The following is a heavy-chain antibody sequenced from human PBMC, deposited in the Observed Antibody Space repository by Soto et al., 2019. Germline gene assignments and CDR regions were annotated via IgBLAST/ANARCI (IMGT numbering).Heavy chain of an antibody. V-gene: IGHV2-5*02. CDR3: AHSGSSGDYVWQTVFGY. Sequence: SGPTLVNPTQTLTLTCTFSGFSLSTSGVGVGWIRQPPGKALEWLALIYWDDDKRYSPSLKSRLTITNDTSKNQVVLTMTNMDPVDTATYYCAHSGSSGDYVWQTVFGYWGQGTLVTVSS. J-gene: IGHJ4*02. CDR1: GFSLSTSGVG. CDR2: IYWDDDK. D-gene: IGHD4-17*01.